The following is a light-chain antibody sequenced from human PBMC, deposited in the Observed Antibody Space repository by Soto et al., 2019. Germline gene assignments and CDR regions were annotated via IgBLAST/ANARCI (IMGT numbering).Light chain of an antibody. J-gene: IGKJ1*01. CDR2: AAS. V-gene: IGKV1-39*01. CDR3: QQSYSTPWT. CDR1: QSISSY. Sequence: DIQITQSPSYRSASVGDRVTITCRASQSISSYLNWYQQKPGKAPKLLIYAASSLQSEVPSRFSGIGSGTDFTLTISSLQPEDFATYYCQQSYSTPWTFGQGTKVEIK.